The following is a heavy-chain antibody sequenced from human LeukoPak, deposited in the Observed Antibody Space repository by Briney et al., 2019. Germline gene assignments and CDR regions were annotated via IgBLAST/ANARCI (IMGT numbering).Heavy chain of an antibody. D-gene: IGHD6-13*01. CDR1: GGSISNYY. CDR3: ARHCPYSSSWSHFDY. J-gene: IGHJ4*02. V-gene: IGHV4-59*08. CDR2: IYYSGST. Sequence: SETLSLTCTVSGGSISNYYWSWIRQPPGKGLEWIGYIYYSGSTNYGPSLKSRVTISVDTSKNQFSLKLSSVTAADTAVYYCARHCPYSSSWSHFDYWGQGTQVTVSS.